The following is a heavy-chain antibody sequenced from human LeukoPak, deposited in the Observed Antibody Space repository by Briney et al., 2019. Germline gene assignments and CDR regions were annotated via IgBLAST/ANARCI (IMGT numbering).Heavy chain of an antibody. CDR2: IYHSGNT. CDR3: ARAGYGDSDFDY. V-gene: IGHV4-38-2*02. CDR1: GDSITGYY. J-gene: IGHJ4*02. D-gene: IGHD4-17*01. Sequence: SETLSLTCSVSGDSITGYYWGWIRQPPGKGLEWIGSIYHSGNTYYNPSLKGRVTISVDTSKNQFSLKLSSVTAADTAVYYCARAGYGDSDFDYWGQGTLVTVSS.